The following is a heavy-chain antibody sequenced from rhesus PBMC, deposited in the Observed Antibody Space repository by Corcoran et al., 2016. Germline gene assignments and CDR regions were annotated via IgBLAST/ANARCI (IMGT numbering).Heavy chain of an antibody. D-gene: IGHD3-3*01. CDR2: VYGISTST. CDR3: ARGDNIWTGYYGLDS. V-gene: IGHV4S10*01. Sequence: QVQLQESGPGVVKPAETLSLNCAVSGGSISDRYRWSWIRAPPGTGLAWIGYVYGISTSTNYNHSLKSRVTISKDTSKHQFSLKLSSVTAADTAVYYCARGDNIWTGYYGLDSWGQGVVVTVSS. J-gene: IGHJ6*01. CDR1: GGSISDRYR.